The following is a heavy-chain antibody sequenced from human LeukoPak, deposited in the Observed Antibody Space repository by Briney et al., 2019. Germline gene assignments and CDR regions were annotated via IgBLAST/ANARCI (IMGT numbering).Heavy chain of an antibody. CDR2: ISAYNGNT. D-gene: IGHD3-22*01. CDR1: GYTFTSYG. V-gene: IGHV1-18*01. Sequence: GASVKVSCKASGYTFTSYGISRVRQAPGQGLEWMGWISAYNGNTNYAQKLQGRVTMTTDTSTSTAYMELRSLRSDDTAVYYCAREGQWGYYDSSGYYYLAYWGQGTLVTVSS. J-gene: IGHJ4*02. CDR3: AREGQWGYYDSSGYYYLAY.